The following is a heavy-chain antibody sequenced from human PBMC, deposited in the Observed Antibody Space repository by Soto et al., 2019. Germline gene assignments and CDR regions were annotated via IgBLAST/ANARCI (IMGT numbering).Heavy chain of an antibody. CDR3: ARGHYDFWSGYYYYYYGMDV. CDR1: GGSLSGYS. Sequence: PSETLSLTCAVEGGSLSGYSWSWIRQSPGKGLEWIGEINHFGSTSYNPSLKSRVTISVDTSKNQFSLKLSSVTAADTAVYYCARGHYDFWSGYYYYYYGMDVWGQGTTVTVSS. D-gene: IGHD3-3*01. J-gene: IGHJ6*02. CDR2: INHFGST. V-gene: IGHV4-34*01.